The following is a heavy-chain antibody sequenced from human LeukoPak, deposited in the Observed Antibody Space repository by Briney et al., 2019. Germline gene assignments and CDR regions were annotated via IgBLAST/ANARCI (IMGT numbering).Heavy chain of an antibody. CDR2: IIPIFGTA. CDR3: ARYPSSSSLVYAFDI. J-gene: IGHJ3*02. CDR1: GGTFSSYA. Sequence: ASVKVSCKASGGTFSSYAISWVRQAPGQGLEWMGGIIPIFGTANYAQKFQGRVTITADKSTSTAYMELSSLRSEDTAVYYCARYPSSSSLVYAFDIWGQGTMVTVSS. D-gene: IGHD6-13*01. V-gene: IGHV1-69*06.